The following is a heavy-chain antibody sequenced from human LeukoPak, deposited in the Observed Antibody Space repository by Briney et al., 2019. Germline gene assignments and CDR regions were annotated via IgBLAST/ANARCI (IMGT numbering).Heavy chain of an antibody. Sequence: GASVKVSCKASGGTFSSHAISWVRQAPGQGLEWMGGIIPIFGTANYAQKFQGRVTITTDESTSTAYMELSSLRSEDTAVYYCAREGGGNYYDSSGYYYVPLAFDYWGQGTLVTVSS. D-gene: IGHD3-22*01. CDR2: IIPIFGTA. J-gene: IGHJ4*02. CDR1: GGTFSSHA. V-gene: IGHV1-69*05. CDR3: AREGGGNYYDSSGYYYVPLAFDY.